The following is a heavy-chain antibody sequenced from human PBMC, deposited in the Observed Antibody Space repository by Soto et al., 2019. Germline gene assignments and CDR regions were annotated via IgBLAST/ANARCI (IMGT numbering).Heavy chain of an antibody. CDR1: GGSFSGYY. V-gene: IGHV4-34*01. J-gene: IGHJ4*02. Sequence: SETLSLTCAVYGGSFSGYYWSRIRQPPGKGLEWIGEINHSGSTNYNPSLKSRVTISVDTSKNQFSLKLSSVTAADTAVYYCARGRDIVATISHLFDYWGQGTLVTVSS. D-gene: IGHD5-12*01. CDR2: INHSGST. CDR3: ARGRDIVATISHLFDY.